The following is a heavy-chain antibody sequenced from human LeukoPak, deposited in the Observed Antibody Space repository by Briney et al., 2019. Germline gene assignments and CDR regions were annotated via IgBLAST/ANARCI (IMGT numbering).Heavy chain of an antibody. CDR2: INADNGNT. V-gene: IGHV1-3*01. CDR1: GYTFTTYA. D-gene: IGHD3-10*01. Sequence: ASVKVSCTASGYTFTTYAMHWVRQAPGQRLEWMGWINADNGNTKYSQKFQGRVTITRDTSASTAYMELSSLRSEDTAVYYCARTPGDENGMDVWGQGTTVTVSS. J-gene: IGHJ6*02. CDR3: ARTPGDENGMDV.